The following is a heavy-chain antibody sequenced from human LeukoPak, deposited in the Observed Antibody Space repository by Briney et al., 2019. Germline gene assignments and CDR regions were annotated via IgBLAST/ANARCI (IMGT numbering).Heavy chain of an antibody. CDR2: IYPGDSDT. J-gene: IGHJ6*03. CDR1: GYSFTSYW. D-gene: IGHD1-26*01. V-gene: IGHV5-51*01. CDR3: AVYSGSYYDSTGYYYYMDV. Sequence: GESLKISCKGSGYSFTSYWIGWVRQMPGKGLEWMGIIYPGDSDTRYSPSFQGQVTISADKSISTAYLQWSSLKASDTAMYYCAVYSGSYYDSTGYYYYMDVWGKGTTVTVSS.